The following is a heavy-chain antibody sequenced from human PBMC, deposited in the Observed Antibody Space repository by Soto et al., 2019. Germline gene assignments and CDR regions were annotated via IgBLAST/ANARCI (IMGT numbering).Heavy chain of an antibody. CDR2: ISGSGGST. V-gene: IGHV3-23*01. CDR1: GFTFSSYA. J-gene: IGHJ4*02. D-gene: IGHD6-19*01. CDR3: AKGPLIDSSRWYYFDY. Sequence: GGSLRLSCAASGFTFSSYAMSWVRQAPGKGLEWVSAISGSGGSTYYADSVKGRFTISRDNSKNTLYLQMNSLRAEDTAVYYCAKGPLIDSSRWYYFDYWGQGTLVTVSS.